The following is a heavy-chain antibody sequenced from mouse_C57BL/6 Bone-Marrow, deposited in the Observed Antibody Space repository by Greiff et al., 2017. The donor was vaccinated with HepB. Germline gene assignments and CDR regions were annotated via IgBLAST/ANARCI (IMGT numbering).Heavy chain of an antibody. CDR3: ARALITTVVPHWYFDV. D-gene: IGHD1-1*01. CDR1: GYTFTSYW. J-gene: IGHJ1*03. Sequence: QVQLQQPGAELVKPGASVKLSCKASGYTFTSYWMHWVKQRPGRGLEWIGRIDPNSGGTKYNEKFKSKATLTVDKPSSTAYMQLSSLTSEDSAVYYCARALITTVVPHWYFDVWGTGTTVTVSS. V-gene: IGHV1-72*01. CDR2: IDPNSGGT.